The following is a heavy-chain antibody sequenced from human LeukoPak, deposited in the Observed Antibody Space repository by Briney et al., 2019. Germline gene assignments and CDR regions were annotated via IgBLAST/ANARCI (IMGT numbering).Heavy chain of an antibody. Sequence: GASVKVSCKASGYTFTSYGISWVRQAPGQGLEWMGWISAYNGNTNYAQKLPGRVTMTTDTSTSTAYMELRRLSSDDTAVYYCASSLLVRGVIKIIRYWGQGTLVTVSS. J-gene: IGHJ4*02. CDR3: ASSLLVRGVIKIIRY. V-gene: IGHV1-18*01. CDR1: GYTFTSYG. D-gene: IGHD3-10*01. CDR2: ISAYNGNT.